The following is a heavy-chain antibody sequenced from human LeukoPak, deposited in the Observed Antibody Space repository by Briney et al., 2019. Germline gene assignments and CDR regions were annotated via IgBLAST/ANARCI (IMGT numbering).Heavy chain of an antibody. Sequence: ASVKVSCKASGYTFTGYYMHWVRQAPGQGLEWMGWINPNSGGTNYAQKFQGRVTMTRDTSISTAYMELSRLRSDDTAVYYCARDLLTYYYDPQHGNNWFDPWGQGTLVTVSS. CDR1: GYTFTGYY. CDR2: INPNSGGT. J-gene: IGHJ5*02. D-gene: IGHD3-22*01. CDR3: ARDLLTYYYDPQHGNNWFDP. V-gene: IGHV1-2*02.